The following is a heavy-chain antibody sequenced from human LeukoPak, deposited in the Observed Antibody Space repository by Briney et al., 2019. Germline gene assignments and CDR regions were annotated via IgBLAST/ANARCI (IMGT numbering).Heavy chain of an antibody. CDR2: ISGDGTST. CDR3: VKDPALYTSSWYGYFQD. V-gene: IGHV3-43*02. Sequence: GGSLRLSCAASGFTFGDYAMHWVRQTPGRGLEWLSLISGDGTSTYYTDSVEGRFTISRDNSKNSLYLQMNSLRAEDTALYYCVKDPALYTSSWYGYFQDWGQGSLVTVSS. D-gene: IGHD6-13*01. J-gene: IGHJ1*01. CDR1: GFTFGDYA.